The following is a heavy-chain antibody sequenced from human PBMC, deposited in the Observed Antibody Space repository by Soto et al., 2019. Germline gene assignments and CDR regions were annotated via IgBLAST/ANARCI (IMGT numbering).Heavy chain of an antibody. CDR2: THHSGST. CDR1: GASISSGVYY. J-gene: IGHJ4*02. Sequence: SETLSLTCTVSGASISSGVYYWNWIRQHPGKGLEWIGYTHHSGSTYYSPSLKSRATISVDTSRNQFSLKLSSVTAADTAVYYCAKGGTYHELVPDNWGQGTLVTVS. V-gene: IGHV4-31*03. CDR3: AKGGTYHELVPDN. D-gene: IGHD3-16*02.